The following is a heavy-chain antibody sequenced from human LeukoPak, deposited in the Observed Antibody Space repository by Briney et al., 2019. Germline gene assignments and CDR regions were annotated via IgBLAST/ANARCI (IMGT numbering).Heavy chain of an antibody. J-gene: IGHJ4*02. CDR2: INAGNGNT. CDR1: GYTFTSYA. V-gene: IGHV1-3*01. CDR3: ARSEILDYYYGSGRYFDY. Sequence: ASVKVSCKASGYTFTSYAMHWVRQAPGQRLEWMGWINAGNGNTKYSQKFQGRVTITRDTSANTVCMELSSLRSEDTAVYYCARSEILDYYYGSGRYFDYWGQGSLVTVSS. D-gene: IGHD3-10*01.